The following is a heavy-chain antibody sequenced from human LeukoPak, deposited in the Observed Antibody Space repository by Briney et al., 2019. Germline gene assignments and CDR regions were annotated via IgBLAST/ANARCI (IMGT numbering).Heavy chain of an antibody. J-gene: IGHJ6*03. CDR2: IYYSGST. D-gene: IGHD2-2*01. CDR1: GGSISSSSYY. CDR3: ARVLGYCSSTSCPRALDYYYYYYMDV. Sequence: SETLSLTCTVSGGSISSSSYYWGWIRQPPGKGLEWIGSIYYSGSTYYNPSLKSRVTISVDTSKNQFSLKLSSVTAADTAVYYCARVLGYCSSTSCPRALDYYYYYYMDVWGKGTTVTVSS. V-gene: IGHV4-39*07.